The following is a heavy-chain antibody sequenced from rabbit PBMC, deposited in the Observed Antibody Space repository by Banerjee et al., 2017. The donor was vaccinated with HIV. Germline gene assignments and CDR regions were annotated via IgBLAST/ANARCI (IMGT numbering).Heavy chain of an antibody. Sequence: QSLEESGGDLVKPGASLTLTCTASGFSFSSSHYMCWVRQAPGKGLEWIACIDGGSSGSTYYARRVKGRCSISRSTSLDAVALQTTSLTAAGAAAYFCARDLSSSGWSGFALWGQGTLVTVS. CDR3: ARDLSSSGWSGFAL. CDR2: IDGGSSGST. J-gene: IGHJ4*01. D-gene: IGHD4-1*01. CDR1: GFSFSSSHY. V-gene: IGHV1S40*01.